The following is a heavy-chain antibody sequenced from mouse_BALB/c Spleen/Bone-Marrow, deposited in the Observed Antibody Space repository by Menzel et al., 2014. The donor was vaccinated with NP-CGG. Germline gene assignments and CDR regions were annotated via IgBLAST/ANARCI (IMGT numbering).Heavy chain of an antibody. CDR1: GFTFXDYY. V-gene: IGHV5-4*02. CDR3: ARRWFAY. Sequence: EVQLVESGGGLVKPGGSLKLSCAASGFTFXDYYMYWVRQTPEKRLEWVATISDGGSYTYYPDSVKGRFTISRDNAKNNLYLQMSSLKSEDTAMYYCARRWFAYWGQGTLVTASA. J-gene: IGHJ3*01. CDR2: ISDGGSYT.